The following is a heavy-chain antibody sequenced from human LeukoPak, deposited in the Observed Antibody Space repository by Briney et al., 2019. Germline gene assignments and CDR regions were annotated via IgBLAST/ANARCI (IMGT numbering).Heavy chain of an antibody. V-gene: IGHV1-2*02. CDR3: ARAGGLWFGELS. CDR2: INPPSGGT. D-gene: IGHD3-10*01. J-gene: IGHJ4*02. CDR1: GYAFTDHY. Sequence: ASVKVSCKASGYAFTDHYIHWVRQAPGQGLDWMGWINPPSGGTNYAQKFQGRVTMTRDTSISTAYMELSRLRSDDTAVYYCARAGGLWFGELSWGQGTLVTVSS.